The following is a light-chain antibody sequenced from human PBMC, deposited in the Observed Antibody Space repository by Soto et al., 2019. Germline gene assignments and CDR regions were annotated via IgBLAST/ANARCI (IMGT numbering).Light chain of an antibody. Sequence: QSVLTQPPSASGTPGQSVTISCTGSSSNIGAGYDEYWYQQLPGTPPKLLIYGNSNRPSGVPDRFSGSKSGTSASLAITGLQAEDEADYYCQSYDSSLSGCSNVFGTGTKLTVL. J-gene: IGLJ1*01. CDR1: SSNIGAGYD. V-gene: IGLV1-40*01. CDR2: GNS. CDR3: QSYDSSLSGCSNV.